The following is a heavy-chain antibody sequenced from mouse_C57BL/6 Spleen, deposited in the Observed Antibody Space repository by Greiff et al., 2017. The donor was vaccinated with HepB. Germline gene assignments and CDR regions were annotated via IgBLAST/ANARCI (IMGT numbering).Heavy chain of an antibody. D-gene: IGHD2-1*01. Sequence: DVMLVESGGGLVQPKGSLKLSCAASGFTFNTYAMHWVRQAPGKGLEWVARIRSKSSNYATYYADSVKDRFTISRDDSQSMLYLQMNNLKTEDTAMYYCVRDLYYGNYDWYFDVWGTGTTVTVSS. CDR3: VRDLYYGNYDWYFDV. CDR2: IRSKSSNYAT. V-gene: IGHV10-3*01. CDR1: GFTFNTYA. J-gene: IGHJ1*03.